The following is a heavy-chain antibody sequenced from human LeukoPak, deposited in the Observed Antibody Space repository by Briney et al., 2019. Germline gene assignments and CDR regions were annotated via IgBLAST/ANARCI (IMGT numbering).Heavy chain of an antibody. CDR2: ISSSSYI. V-gene: IGHV3-21*01. CDR1: GFTFSSYS. J-gene: IGHJ4*02. Sequence: PGGSLRLSCAASGFTFSSYSMNWVRQAPGKGLEWVSSISSSSYIYYADSVKGRFTISRDNAKNSLYLQMNSLRAEDTAVYYCAREDCTNGVCYFGSDYWGQGTLVTVSS. D-gene: IGHD2-8*01. CDR3: AREDCTNGVCYFGSDY.